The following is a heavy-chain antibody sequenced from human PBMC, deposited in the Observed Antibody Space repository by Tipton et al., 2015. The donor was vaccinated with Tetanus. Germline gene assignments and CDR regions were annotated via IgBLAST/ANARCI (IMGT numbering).Heavy chain of an antibody. V-gene: IGHV3-23*01. CDR1: GFTFSHFA. D-gene: IGHD2-2*01. CDR2: LSHDGGNI. J-gene: IGHJ4*02. CDR3: ARDSTYLFDY. Sequence: SLRLSCVASGFTFSHFAVSWVRRAPGRGLEWVSSLSHDGGNIYYADFARGRFTISRDNAKNSLYLQMNSLRAEDTAVYYCARDSTYLFDYWGQGTLVTVPS.